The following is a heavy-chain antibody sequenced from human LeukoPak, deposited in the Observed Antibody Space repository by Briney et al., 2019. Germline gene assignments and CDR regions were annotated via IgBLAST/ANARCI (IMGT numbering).Heavy chain of an antibody. Sequence: GGSLRLSCAASGFTFSSYEMNWVRQAPGKGLEWVSYISSSGSTIYYADSVKGRFTISRDNAKNSLYLQMNSLRAEDTAVCYCARAPPPLYYDSSGYYDGFDYWGQGTLVTVSS. J-gene: IGHJ4*02. V-gene: IGHV3-48*03. D-gene: IGHD3-22*01. CDR3: ARAPPPLYYDSSGYYDGFDY. CDR2: ISSSGSTI. CDR1: GFTFSSYE.